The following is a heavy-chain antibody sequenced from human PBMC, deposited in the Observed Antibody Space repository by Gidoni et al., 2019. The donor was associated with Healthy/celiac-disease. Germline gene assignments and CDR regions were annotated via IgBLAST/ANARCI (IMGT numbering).Heavy chain of an antibody. CDR2: ISYDGSNK. D-gene: IGHD3-10*02. CDR1: GFTFSSYG. J-gene: IGHJ6*02. CDR3: AKDMLPKSKNYYYYGMDV. Sequence: QVQLVESGGGVVQPGRSLRLSCAASGFTFSSYGMHWVRQAPGKGLEWVAVISYDGSNKYYADSVQGRFTISRDNSKNTLYLQMNSLRAEDTAVYYCAKDMLPKSKNYYYYGMDVWGQGTTVTVSS. V-gene: IGHV3-30*18.